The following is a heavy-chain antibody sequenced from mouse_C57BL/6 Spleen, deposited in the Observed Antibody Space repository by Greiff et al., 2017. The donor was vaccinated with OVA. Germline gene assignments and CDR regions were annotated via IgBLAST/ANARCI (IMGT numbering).Heavy chain of an antibody. J-gene: IGHJ4*01. D-gene: IGHD2-1*01. V-gene: IGHV1-85*01. CDR1: GYTFTSYD. Sequence: VQGVESGPELVKPGASVKLSCKASGYTFTSYDINWVKQRPGQGLEWIGWIYPRDGSTKYNEKFKGKATLTVDTSSSTAYMELHSLTSEDSAVYFCARSPYGNSFYAMDYWGQGTSVTVSS. CDR3: ARSPYGNSFYAMDY. CDR2: IYPRDGST.